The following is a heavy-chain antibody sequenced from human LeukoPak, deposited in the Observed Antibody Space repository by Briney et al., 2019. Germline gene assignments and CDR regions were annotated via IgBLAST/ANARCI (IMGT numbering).Heavy chain of an antibody. CDR3: ASRDYDFWSGSLFDY. D-gene: IGHD3-3*01. CDR1: GGSVSSGSYY. J-gene: IGHJ4*02. V-gene: IGHV4-39*01. Sequence: SETLSLTCTVSGGSVSSGSYYWSWIRQPPGKGLEWIGSIYYSGSTYYNPSLKSRVTISVDTSKNQFSLKLSSVTAADTAVYYCASRDYDFWSGSLFDYWGQGTLVTVSS. CDR2: IYYSGST.